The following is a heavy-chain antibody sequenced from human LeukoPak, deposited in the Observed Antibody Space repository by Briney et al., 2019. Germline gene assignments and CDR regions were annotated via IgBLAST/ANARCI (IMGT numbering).Heavy chain of an antibody. V-gene: IGHV3-74*01. D-gene: IGHD1-20*01. Sequence: SGGSLRLSCAASGFTFSSYGMHWVRQAPGKGLVWVSRTTTDGSTTFYADSVKGRFTISRDNAKNSLYLQMNSLRDEDTGVYYCARVNWNDVGSFDYWGQGTLVTVSS. J-gene: IGHJ4*02. CDR2: TTTDGSTT. CDR3: ARVNWNDVGSFDY. CDR1: GFTFSSYG.